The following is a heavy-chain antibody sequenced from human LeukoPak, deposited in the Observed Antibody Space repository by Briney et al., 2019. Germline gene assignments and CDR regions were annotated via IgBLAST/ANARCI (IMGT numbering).Heavy chain of an antibody. CDR1: GGSISSYY. CDR2: IYTSGST. D-gene: IGHD2-2*01. Sequence: SETLSLTCTVSGGSISSYYWSWIRQPAGKGLEWIGRIYTSGSTNYNPSLKSRVTMSVDTSKNQFSLKLSSVTAADTAVYYCARVEGVPAAPFSDYYYYMDVWGEGTTVTVSS. V-gene: IGHV4-4*07. CDR3: ARVEGVPAAPFSDYYYYMDV. J-gene: IGHJ6*03.